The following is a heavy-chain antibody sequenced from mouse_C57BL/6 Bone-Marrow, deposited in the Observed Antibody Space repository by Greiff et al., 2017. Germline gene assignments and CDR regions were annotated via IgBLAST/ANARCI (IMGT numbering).Heavy chain of an antibody. D-gene: IGHD1-1*01. CDR3: TRKGGSSLDY. CDR1: GYTFTDYE. J-gene: IGHJ2*01. Sequence: VQLQQSGAELVRPGASVTLSCKASGYTFTDYEMHWVKQTPVHGLEWIGAIDPETGCTAYNQKFKGKAILTADKSSSTAYMELRSLTSEDSAVYYCTRKGGSSLDYWGQGTTLTVSS. CDR2: IDPETGCT. V-gene: IGHV1-15*01.